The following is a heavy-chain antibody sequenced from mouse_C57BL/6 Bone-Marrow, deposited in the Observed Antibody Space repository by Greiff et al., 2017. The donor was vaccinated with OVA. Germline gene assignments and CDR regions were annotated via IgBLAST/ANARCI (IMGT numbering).Heavy chain of an antibody. CDR3: AAWAWFAY. J-gene: IGHJ3*01. V-gene: IGHV1-64*01. Sequence: QVQLQQPGAELVQPGSSAKLSCKASGYTFTSYWMHWVKQRPGQGLEWIGMIHPNSGSTNYNEKFKSKATLTVDKSSSTAYMQLSSLTSEDSAVYYCAAWAWFAYWGQGTLVTVSA. CDR2: IHPNSGST. CDR1: GYTFTSYW.